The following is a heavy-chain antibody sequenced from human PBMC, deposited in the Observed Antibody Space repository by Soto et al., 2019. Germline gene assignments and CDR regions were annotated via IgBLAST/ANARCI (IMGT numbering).Heavy chain of an antibody. Sequence: QVQLQESSQGLVKPSETLSLTCTVSGGSIRSYYWSWIRQPPGKGLEWIGSIYYSGSTNYKPSLKSRVTISVDTSKNQFSLKLNSVTAADTAVYYCARQGGWFDPWGQGTLVTVSS. CDR1: GGSIRSYY. J-gene: IGHJ5*02. CDR2: IYYSGST. V-gene: IGHV4-59*08. CDR3: ARQGGWFDP. D-gene: IGHD1-26*01.